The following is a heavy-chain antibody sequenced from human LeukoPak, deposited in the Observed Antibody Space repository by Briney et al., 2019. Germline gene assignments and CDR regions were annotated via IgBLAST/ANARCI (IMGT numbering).Heavy chain of an antibody. CDR2: ISWNSGSI. CDR1: GFTFDDYA. D-gene: IGHD5-18*01. V-gene: IGHV3-9*01. CDR3: ARDLGGYSYGSHFDY. J-gene: IGHJ4*02. Sequence: GGSLRLSCAASGFTFDDYAMHWVRQAPGKGLEWVSGISWNSGSIGYADSVKGRFTISRDNAKNFLYLQMNSLRAEDTAVYYCARDLGGYSYGSHFDYWGQGTLVTVSS.